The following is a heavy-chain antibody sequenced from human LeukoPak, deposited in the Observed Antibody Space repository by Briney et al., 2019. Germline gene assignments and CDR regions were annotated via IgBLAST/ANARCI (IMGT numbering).Heavy chain of an antibody. CDR1: GFTFSNAW. CDR3: TTVGVATSGFFGP. Sequence: TGGSLRLSCATSGFTFSNAWMTWVRQAPGKGLEWVGRIKNKPDGGTTDYAAPEKGRFTISRDDSINTLYLQMNSLKTEDTAFYYCTTVGVATSGFFGPWGQGTLVTVSS. D-gene: IGHD5-12*01. V-gene: IGHV3-15*05. CDR2: IKNKPDGGTT. J-gene: IGHJ5*02.